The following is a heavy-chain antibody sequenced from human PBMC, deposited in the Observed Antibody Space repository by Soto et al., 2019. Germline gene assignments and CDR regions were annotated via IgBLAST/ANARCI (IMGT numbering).Heavy chain of an antibody. Sequence: VKVSCKASGVTFSSYAISWVRQAPGQGLEWMGGIIPIFGTANYAQKFQGRVTITRDTSASTAYMELSSLRSEDTAVYYCASSYSNYALIDYYYYGMDVWGQGTTVTVSS. V-gene: IGHV1-69*05. CDR3: ASSYSNYALIDYYYYGMDV. CDR1: GVTFSSYA. J-gene: IGHJ6*02. CDR2: IIPIFGTA. D-gene: IGHD4-4*01.